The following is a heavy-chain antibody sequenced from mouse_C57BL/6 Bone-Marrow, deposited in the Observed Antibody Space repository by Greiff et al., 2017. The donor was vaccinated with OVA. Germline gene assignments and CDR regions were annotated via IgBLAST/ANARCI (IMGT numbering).Heavy chain of an antibody. V-gene: IGHV1-18*01. CDR2: INPNNGGT. J-gene: IGHJ2*01. CDR3: ARRGFTTGYYFDY. CDR1: GYTFTDYN. Sequence: DVQLQESGPELVKPGASVKIPCKASGYTFTDYNMDWVKQSHGKSLEWIGDINPNNGGTIYNQKFKGKATLTVDKSSSTAYMELRSLTSEDTAVYYCARRGFTTGYYFDYWGQGTTLTVSS. D-gene: IGHD1-1*01.